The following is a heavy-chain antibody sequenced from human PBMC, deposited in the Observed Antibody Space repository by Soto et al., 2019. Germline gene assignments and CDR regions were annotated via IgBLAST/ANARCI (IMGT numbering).Heavy chain of an antibody. V-gene: IGHV3-23*01. CDR2: ISGSGGST. Sequence: EVQLLESGGGLVQPGGSLRLSCAASGFTFSSYAMSWVRQAPGKGLEWVSAISGSGGSTYYADSVKGQFTISRDNSKYPLYLQMNGLRAEDTAVDYCDGSRYEHGGGYYFGSWGQGTLVAVCS. J-gene: IGHJ4*02. CDR3: DGSRYEHGGGYYFGS. D-gene: IGHD3-3*01. CDR1: GFTFSSYA.